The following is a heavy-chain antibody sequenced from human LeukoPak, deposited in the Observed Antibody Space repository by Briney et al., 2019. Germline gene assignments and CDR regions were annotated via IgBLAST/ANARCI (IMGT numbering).Heavy chain of an antibody. D-gene: IGHD3-10*01. CDR3: ARDWITMVRGVIIPFDY. V-gene: IGHV1-2*02. CDR1: GYTFTGYY. J-gene: IGHJ4*02. Sequence: GASVKVSCKASGYTFTGYYMHWVRQAPGQGLEWMGWINPNSGGTNYAQKFQGRVTMTRDTSISTAYMELSRLRSDDTAVYYCARDWITMVRGVIIPFDYWGQGTLVTVSS. CDR2: INPNSGGT.